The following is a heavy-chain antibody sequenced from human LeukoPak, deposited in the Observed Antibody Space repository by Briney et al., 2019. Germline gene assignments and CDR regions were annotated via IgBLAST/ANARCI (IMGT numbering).Heavy chain of an antibody. Sequence: GGSLRLSCAASGFTLSSYEMNWVRLAPGEGLEWISYICRTGNSIYYADSVKGRFTISRDNAKNSLYLQVISLRAEDTAVYYCARGPSIAARYDAFDIWGQGTMVTVSS. CDR1: GFTLSSYE. CDR3: ARGPSIAARYDAFDI. J-gene: IGHJ3*02. D-gene: IGHD6-6*01. CDR2: ICRTGNSI. V-gene: IGHV3-48*03.